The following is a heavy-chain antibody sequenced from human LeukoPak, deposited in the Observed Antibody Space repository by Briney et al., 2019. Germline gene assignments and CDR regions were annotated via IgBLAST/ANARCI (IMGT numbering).Heavy chain of an antibody. D-gene: IGHD3-9*01. V-gene: IGHV3-64*01. CDR2: ISSNGGST. Sequence: GGSLRLSCVASGFTFSNYDMHWVRQAPGKGLEYVSAISSNGGSTYYANSVKGRFTISRDNSKNTLYLQMGSLRAEDMAVYYCARGDYDILTGYGSLDYWGQGTLVTVSS. CDR3: ARGDYDILTGYGSLDY. J-gene: IGHJ4*02. CDR1: GFTFSNYD.